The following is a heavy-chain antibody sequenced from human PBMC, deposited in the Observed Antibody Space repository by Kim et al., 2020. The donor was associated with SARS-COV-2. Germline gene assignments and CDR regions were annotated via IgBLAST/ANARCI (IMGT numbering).Heavy chain of an antibody. CDR3: ARGKPDSGEVAQVGVGYGMDV. J-gene: IGHJ6*02. Sequence: SQTLSLTCAISGDSVSSNSAAWNWIRQSPSRGLEWLGRTYYRSKWYNDYAVSVKSRITINPDTSKNQYSLQLNSVTPEDTAVYYCARGKPDSGEVAQVGVGYGMDVWGQGTTVTVSS. D-gene: IGHD5-12*01. V-gene: IGHV6-1*01. CDR1: GDSVSSNSAA. CDR2: TYYRSKWYN.